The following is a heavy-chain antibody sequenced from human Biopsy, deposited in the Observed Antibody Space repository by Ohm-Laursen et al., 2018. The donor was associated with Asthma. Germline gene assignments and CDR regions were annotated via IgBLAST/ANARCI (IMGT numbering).Heavy chain of an antibody. CDR3: AKDERLYYGSDRKYMQPVPLGD. D-gene: IGHD3-10*01. J-gene: IGHJ4*02. CDR2: ITGSGGIT. CDR1: GFTFSNYP. Sequence: GSLRLSCAASGFTFSNYPMTWVRQAPGKGLEWVSSITGSGGITYYADSLKGRFTISRDKSENTLYLQMNSLRAEDTAVYYCAKDERLYYGSDRKYMQPVPLGDWGQGTLVIVSS. V-gene: IGHV3-23*01.